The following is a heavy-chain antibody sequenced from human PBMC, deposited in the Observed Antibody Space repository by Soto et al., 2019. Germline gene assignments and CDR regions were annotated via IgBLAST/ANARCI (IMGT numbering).Heavy chain of an antibody. J-gene: IGHJ6*02. CDR1: GFTFSSYA. CDR3: AKDDDFSFYYYYGMDV. V-gene: IGHV3-23*01. Sequence: AGGSLRLSCAASGFTFSSYAMSWVRQAPGKGLEWVSAISGSGGSTYYADSVKGRFTISRDNSKNTLYLQMNSLRAEDTAVYYCAKDDDFSFYYYYGMDVWGQGTTVTVSS. D-gene: IGHD3-3*01. CDR2: ISGSGGST.